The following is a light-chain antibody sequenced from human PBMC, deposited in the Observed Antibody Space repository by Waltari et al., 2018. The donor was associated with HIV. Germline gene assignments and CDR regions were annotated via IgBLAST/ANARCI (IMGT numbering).Light chain of an antibody. J-gene: IGKJ2*03. CDR2: GAS. V-gene: IGKV3-15*01. CDR1: QRFSTT. CDR3: LQSDNWPYS. Sequence: EIVMTQSPVTLSVSPGERAALPCRASQRFSTTLAWYQQKPGQAPRLLIYGASTRATGVSARFSGSGSGTDFTLTISSVQAEDFAVYYCLQSDNWPYSFGQGTKLEIK.